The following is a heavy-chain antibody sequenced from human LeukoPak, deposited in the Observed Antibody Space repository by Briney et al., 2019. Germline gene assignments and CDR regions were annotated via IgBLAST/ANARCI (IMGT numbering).Heavy chain of an antibody. J-gene: IGHJ4*02. CDR2: ICHSGTT. CDR1: GGSISSYY. V-gene: IGHV4-59*01. CDR3: ARGVYIAAAQYAY. Sequence: PSETLSLTCTVSGGSISSYYWSWIRQPPGKGLEWIGYICHSGTTNYNPSLKSRVTISVDTSKNQFSLKLSSVTAADTAVYYCARGVYIAAAQYAYWGQGTLVTVSS. D-gene: IGHD6-13*01.